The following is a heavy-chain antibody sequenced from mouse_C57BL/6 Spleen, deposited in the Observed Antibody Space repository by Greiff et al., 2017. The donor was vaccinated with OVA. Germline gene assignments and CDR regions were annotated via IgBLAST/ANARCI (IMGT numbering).Heavy chain of an antibody. CDR3: ASYYYGSRTAY. J-gene: IGHJ3*01. D-gene: IGHD1-1*01. V-gene: IGHV1-81*01. CDR2: IYPRSGNT. CDR1: GYTFTSYG. Sequence: VQLQESGAELARPGASVKLSCKASGYTFTSYGISWVKQRTGQGLEWIGEIYPRSGNTYYNEKFKGKATLTADKSSSTAYMELRSLTSEDSAVYFCASYYYGSRTAYWGQGTLVTVSA.